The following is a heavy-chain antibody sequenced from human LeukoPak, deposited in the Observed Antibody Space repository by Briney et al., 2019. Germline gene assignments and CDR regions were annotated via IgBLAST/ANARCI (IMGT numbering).Heavy chain of an antibody. CDR2: ISSNSDYI. CDR3: ARASRGYCGGDCHYWYFDL. J-gene: IGHJ2*01. D-gene: IGHD2-21*02. V-gene: IGHV3-21*01. Sequence: PGGSLRLSCAASGFTFSIYSMDWVRQAPGKGLVWVSFISSNSDYIFYAESVKGRFTISRDNAQNSLYLQMNSLRAEDTAVYYCARASRGYCGGDCHYWYFDLWGRGTLVTVSS. CDR1: GFTFSIYS.